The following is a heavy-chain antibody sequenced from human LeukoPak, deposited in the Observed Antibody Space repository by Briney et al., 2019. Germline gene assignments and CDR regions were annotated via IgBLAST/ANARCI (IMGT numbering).Heavy chain of an antibody. D-gene: IGHD2-21*02. CDR1: GFTFSSCA. V-gene: IGHV3-23*01. CDR3: AKDPIVFNSGDYYLGAFNI. Sequence: GGSLRLSCEASGFTFSSCALSWVRQAPGKGLEWVSAISGGGGKTWYADSVKGRFTISRDNSKNTLYLQMNSLRAEDTALYYFAKDPIVFNSGDYYLGAFNIWGQGAMVTVSS. CDR2: ISGGGGKT. J-gene: IGHJ3*02.